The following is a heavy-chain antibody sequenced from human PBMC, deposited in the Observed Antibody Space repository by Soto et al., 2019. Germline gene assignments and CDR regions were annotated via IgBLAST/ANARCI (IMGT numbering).Heavy chain of an antibody. CDR1: GFTFSSYD. V-gene: IGHV3-13*04. J-gene: IGHJ5*02. D-gene: IGHD5-12*01. Sequence: EVQLVESGGGLVQPGGSLRLSCAASGFTFSSYDMHWVRQATGKGLEWVSAIGTAGDTYYPGSVKGRFTISRENAKNSLYLQMNSRRAGDTAVYYCARGGGRVATPWFDPWGQGTRVTVSS. CDR3: ARGGGRVATPWFDP. CDR2: IGTAGDT.